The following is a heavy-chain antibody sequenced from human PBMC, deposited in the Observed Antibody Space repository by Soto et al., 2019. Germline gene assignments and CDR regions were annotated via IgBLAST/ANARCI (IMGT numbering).Heavy chain of an antibody. V-gene: IGHV4-39*01. CDR3: ASERSASPYD. Sequence: SETLSLTCTVSGGSVSSSSYYWGWIRQPPGKGLEWIGSIYYSGSTYYNPSLKSRVTVSVDTSKNQFSLKLSSVTAADTAVYYCASERSASPYDWGHGTLVTVSS. CDR2: IYYSGST. D-gene: IGHD1-1*01. CDR1: GGSVSSSSYY. J-gene: IGHJ4*01.